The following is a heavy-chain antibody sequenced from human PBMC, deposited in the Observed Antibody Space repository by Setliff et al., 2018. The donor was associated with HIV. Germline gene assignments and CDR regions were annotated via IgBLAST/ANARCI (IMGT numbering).Heavy chain of an antibody. J-gene: IGHJ4*02. Sequence: SETLSLTCTVSNDSINYQYWAWIRQPPGKGLEWIGSIYYSGNTNHNPSLKSRVTISIDTSKSQFSLKLTSVSAADTAMYYCARGRRRSSTPYYFDYWGQGTLVTVSS. CDR2: IYYSGNT. V-gene: IGHV4-59*11. CDR3: ARGRRRSSTPYYFDY. CDR1: NDSINYQY.